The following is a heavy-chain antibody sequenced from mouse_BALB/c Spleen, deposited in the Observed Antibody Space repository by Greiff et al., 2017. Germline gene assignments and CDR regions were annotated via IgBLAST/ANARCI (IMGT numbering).Heavy chain of an antibody. J-gene: IGHJ1*01. CDR1: GYTFTSYW. CDR2: IYPSDSYT. D-gene: IGHD2-1*01. Sequence: QVQLQQPGAELVRPGASVKLSCKASGYTFTSYWINWVKQRPGQGLEWIGNIYPSDSYTNYNQKFKDKATLTVDKSSSTAYMQLSSPTSEDSAVYYCTRHYGNYWYFDVWGAGTTVTVSS. CDR3: TRHYGNYWYFDV. V-gene: IGHV1-69*02.